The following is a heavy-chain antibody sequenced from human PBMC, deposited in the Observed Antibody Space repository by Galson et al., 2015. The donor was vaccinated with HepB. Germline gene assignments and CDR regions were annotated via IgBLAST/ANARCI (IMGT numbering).Heavy chain of an antibody. D-gene: IGHD6-13*01. Sequence: SVKVSCKASGYTFTSYDINWVRQATGQGLEWMGWMNPNSGNTGYAQKFQGRVTMTRNTSISTAYMELSSLRSEDTAVYYCARVNYSSSWYGAYYYYYMDVWGKGTTVTVSS. J-gene: IGHJ6*03. V-gene: IGHV1-8*01. CDR1: GYTFTSYD. CDR3: ARVNYSSSWYGAYYYYYMDV. CDR2: MNPNSGNT.